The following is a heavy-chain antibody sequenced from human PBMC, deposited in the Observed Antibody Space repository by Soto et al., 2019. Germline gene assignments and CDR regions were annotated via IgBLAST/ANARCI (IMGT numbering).Heavy chain of an antibody. J-gene: IGHJ3*02. Sequence: QVRLQESGPGLVKPSETLSLTCTVSGGSMSSYYWTWIRQPPGKGLEWIGYIYYGVSTNYNPSLKSRVTISVDTSNNRCSLKLSSVTAADTAVYYCARAPCGTYSHDTKGASYIWGQGTMVTVSS. V-gene: IGHV4-59*12. CDR3: ARAPCGTYSHDTKGASYI. CDR1: GGSMSSYY. D-gene: IGHD1-26*01. CDR2: IYYGVST.